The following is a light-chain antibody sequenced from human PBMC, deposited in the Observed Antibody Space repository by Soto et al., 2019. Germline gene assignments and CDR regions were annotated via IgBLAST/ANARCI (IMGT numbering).Light chain of an antibody. J-gene: IGKJ5*01. Sequence: EIVLTQSPDTLSLSPGERATLSCRASQSVSSYLAWYQQKPGQAPRLLIFNASTSATGLPARFSGSGSGTDFTLTISGLELEDFEVYYWRHRSSWPFSFGQGERLDI. CDR1: QSVSSY. CDR2: NAS. CDR3: RHRSSWPFS. V-gene: IGKV3-11*01.